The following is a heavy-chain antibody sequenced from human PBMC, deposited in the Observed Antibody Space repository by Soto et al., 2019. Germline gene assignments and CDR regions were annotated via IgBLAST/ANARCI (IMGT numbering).Heavy chain of an antibody. D-gene: IGHD5-18*01. CDR1: GFSFSDSW. Sequence: GGSLRLSCAASGFSFSDSWMNWVRRAPGRGLEWVASINGDGSEKYHVDSVMGRFTISRDNAKNSLYLQMISLRVEDTAVYYCARDRGYSCLDPWGQGTLVTVSS. CDR3: ARDRGYSCLDP. V-gene: IGHV3-7*01. CDR2: INGDGSEK. J-gene: IGHJ5*02.